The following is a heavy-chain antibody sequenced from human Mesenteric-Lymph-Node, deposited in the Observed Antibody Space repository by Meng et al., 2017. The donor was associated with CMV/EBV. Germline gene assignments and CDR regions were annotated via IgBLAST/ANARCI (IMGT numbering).Heavy chain of an antibody. V-gene: IGHV3-23*01. Sequence: GESLKISCAASGFTFSSYWMSWVRQAPGKGLEWVSSIAGSGASTYYADSLRGRFTISRDMSKNTLYLQVDSLRAEDTAVYYCAKSSNPVTPGYLDLWGRGTLVTVSS. J-gene: IGHJ2*01. CDR3: AKSSNPVTPGYLDL. CDR2: IAGSGAST. CDR1: GFTFSSYW. D-gene: IGHD4-17*01.